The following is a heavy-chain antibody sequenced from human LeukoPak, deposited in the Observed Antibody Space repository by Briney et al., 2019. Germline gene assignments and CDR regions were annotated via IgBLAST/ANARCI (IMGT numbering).Heavy chain of an antibody. CDR2: ISAYNGNT. CDR3: ARDDPRYSYGGDY. CDR1: GYTFTNYG. V-gene: IGHV1-18*04. D-gene: IGHD5-18*01. J-gene: IGHJ4*02. Sequence: ASVKVSCKASGYTFTNYGISWVRQAPGQGLEWMGWISAYNGNTNYAQKLQGRVTMTTDTSTTTAHMELRSLRSDDTALYYCARDDPRYSYGGDYWGQGTLVTVSS.